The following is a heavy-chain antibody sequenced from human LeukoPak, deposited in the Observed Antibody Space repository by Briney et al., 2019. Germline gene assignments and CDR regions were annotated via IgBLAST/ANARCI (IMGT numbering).Heavy chain of an antibody. Sequence: ASVKVSCTASGYTFSNYGISWVRQAPGLGLEWMGWTSYNGNTNYAQKFQDRVTMTTDTTTTTAYMELRSLESDDTAVHYCARHSGSGWQALGYWGQGTLVTVSS. CDR3: ARHSGSGWQALGY. CDR2: TSYNGNT. D-gene: IGHD6-19*01. CDR1: GYTFSNYG. V-gene: IGHV1-18*04. J-gene: IGHJ4*02.